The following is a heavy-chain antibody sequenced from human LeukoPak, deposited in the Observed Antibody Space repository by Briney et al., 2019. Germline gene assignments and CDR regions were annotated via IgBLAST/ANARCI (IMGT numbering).Heavy chain of an antibody. J-gene: IGHJ3*02. CDR2: ISSSSSSI. D-gene: IGHD3-3*01. Sequence: GGSLRLSCAASGFSFTSYSMNWVRQAPGKGLEWVSYISSSSSSIYYPDSVKGRFTISRDNAKNSLYLQMNSLRAEDTAVYYCARDDFWSGLYAFDIWGQGTMVTVSS. CDR1: GFSFTSYS. CDR3: ARDDFWSGLYAFDI. V-gene: IGHV3-48*01.